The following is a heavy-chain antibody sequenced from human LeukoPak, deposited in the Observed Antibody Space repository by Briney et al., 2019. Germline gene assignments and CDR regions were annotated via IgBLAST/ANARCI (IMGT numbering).Heavy chain of an antibody. D-gene: IGHD3-22*01. J-gene: IGHJ4*02. V-gene: IGHV3-11*04. CDR1: GFTFSDYY. CDR3: ASVDSSGYPDY. CDR2: ISSSGSTI. Sequence: GGSLRLSCAASGFTFSDYYMSWIRQAPGKGLEWVSYISSSGSTIYYADSVKGRFTISKDNAKNSLYLQMNSLRAEDTAVYYCASVDSSGYPDYWGQGTLVTVSS.